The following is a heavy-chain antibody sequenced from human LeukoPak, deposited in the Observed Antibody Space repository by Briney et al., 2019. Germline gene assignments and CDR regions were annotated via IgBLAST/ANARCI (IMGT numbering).Heavy chain of an antibody. J-gene: IGHJ4*02. Sequence: GGSLRLSCAASGFTFSDYYVSWIRQAPGKGLEWVSYISSSGSTIYYADSVKGRFTIPRDNAKNSLYLQMNSLRAEDTAVYYCARDSDYHYYGSGSYYRVPFDYWGQGTLVTVSS. V-gene: IGHV3-11*01. D-gene: IGHD3-10*01. CDR3: ARDSDYHYYGSGSYYRVPFDY. CDR2: ISSSGSTI. CDR1: GFTFSDYY.